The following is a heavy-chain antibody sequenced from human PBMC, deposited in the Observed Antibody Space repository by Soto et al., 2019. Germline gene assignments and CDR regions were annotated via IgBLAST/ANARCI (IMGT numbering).Heavy chain of an antibody. CDR3: ARRSGNSGFWYFDL. J-gene: IGHJ2*01. CDR2: IYYSGST. CDR1: GGSASSGSYY. Sequence: SETLSLTCTVSGGSASSGSYYWSWIRQPPGKGLEWIGYIYYSGSTNYNPSLKSRVTISIDTSKNQFSLKLSSVTAADTAVYYCARRSGNSGFWYFDLWGRGTLVTVSS. D-gene: IGHD2-21*02. V-gene: IGHV4-61*01.